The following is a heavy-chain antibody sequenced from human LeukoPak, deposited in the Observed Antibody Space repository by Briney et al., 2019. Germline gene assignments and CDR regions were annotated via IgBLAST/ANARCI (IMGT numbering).Heavy chain of an antibody. J-gene: IGHJ5*02. CDR1: GFTFSSST. V-gene: IGHV3-21*01. CDR2: ISGNSDNI. Sequence: GGSLRLSCAASGFTFSSSTMIGFRLAPGKGLEGFSSISGNSDNIHYADSVKGRFTISRDNAKNSLYLQMNSLTAEDTAVYYCARIPNNAGFPNWFDPWGQGTLVTVSS. CDR3: ARIPNNAGFPNWFDP. D-gene: IGHD1-14*01.